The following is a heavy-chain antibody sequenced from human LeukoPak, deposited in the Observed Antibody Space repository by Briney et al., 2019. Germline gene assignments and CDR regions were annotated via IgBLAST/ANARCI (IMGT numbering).Heavy chain of an antibody. CDR3: ASSVGTTNYFDY. J-gene: IGHJ4*02. CDR1: GFTFSNAW. V-gene: IGHV3-15*01. Sequence: PGGSLRLSCAASGFTFSNAWMSWVRQAPGKGLEWVGRIKSKTDGGTTDYAAPVKGRFTISRDDSKNTLYLQMNSLRAEDTAVYYCASSVGTTNYFDYWGQGTLVTVSS. CDR2: IKSKTDGGTT. D-gene: IGHD1-26*01.